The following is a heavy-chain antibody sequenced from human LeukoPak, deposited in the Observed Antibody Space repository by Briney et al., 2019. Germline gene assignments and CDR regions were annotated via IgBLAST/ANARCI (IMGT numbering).Heavy chain of an antibody. J-gene: IGHJ4*02. D-gene: IGHD5-12*01. CDR1: GDSMSSSNW. V-gene: IGHV4-4*02. CDR2: IYHTGNT. Sequence: PSETLSLTCAVSGDSMSSSNWWSWVRQPPGKGLEWIGEIYHTGNTNYSPSLKGRVTISADESKNQFSLNVTSVTAADTAVYYCVRGGGSEVCDYWGQGTLVTVSS. CDR3: VRGGGSEVCDY.